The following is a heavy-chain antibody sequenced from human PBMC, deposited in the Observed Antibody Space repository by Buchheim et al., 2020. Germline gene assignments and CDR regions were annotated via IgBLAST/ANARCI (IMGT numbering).Heavy chain of an antibody. Sequence: QLQLQESGPGLVKPSETLSLTCTVSGGSISSSRDYWGWIRQPPGKGLEWIGYFYYSGSTYYNPSLKSRVIISVDTSKNQFSLKLTSVTAADTAVYYCARELVATTTLDYWGQGTL. D-gene: IGHD5-12*01. J-gene: IGHJ4*02. CDR1: GGSISSSRDY. CDR3: ARELVATTTLDY. CDR2: FYYSGST. V-gene: IGHV4-39*07.